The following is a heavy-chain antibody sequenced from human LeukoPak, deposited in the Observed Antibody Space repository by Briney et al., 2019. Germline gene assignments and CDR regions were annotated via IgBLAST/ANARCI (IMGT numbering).Heavy chain of an antibody. J-gene: IGHJ4*02. CDR3: TRGRNSNYYDSSGYYPY. D-gene: IGHD3-22*01. CDR1: GFTFSSYD. Sequence: PGGSLRLSCAASGFTFSSYDMHWVRQATGKGLEWVSAIGTLGDTDYPDSVKGRLTISRENAKNSLYLQMNNVRAGDTAVYYCTRGRNSNYYDSSGYYPYWGQGTLVTVSS. V-gene: IGHV3-13*01. CDR2: IGTLGDT.